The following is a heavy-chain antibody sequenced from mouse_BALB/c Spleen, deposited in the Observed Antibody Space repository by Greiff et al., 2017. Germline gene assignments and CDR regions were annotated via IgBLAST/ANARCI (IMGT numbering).Heavy chain of an antibody. D-gene: IGHD2-3*01. CDR1: GFTFSSYG. CDR3: ARDGYYVAWFAY. CDR2: INSNGGST. J-gene: IGHJ3*01. V-gene: IGHV5-6-3*01. Sequence: EVKLVESGGGLVQPGGSLKLSCAASGFTFSSYGMSWVRQTPDKRLELVATINSNGGSTYYPDSVKGRFTISRDNTKNTLYLQMSSLKSEDTAMYYCARDGYYVAWFAYWGQGTLVTVSA.